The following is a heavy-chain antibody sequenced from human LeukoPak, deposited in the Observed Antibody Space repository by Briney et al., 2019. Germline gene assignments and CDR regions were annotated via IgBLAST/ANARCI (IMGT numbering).Heavy chain of an antibody. CDR2: IWYDGSNK. J-gene: IGHJ2*01. V-gene: IGHV3-33*01. CDR3: ARDGPIVGATRGSYWYFDL. CDR1: GFTFSSYG. Sequence: GRSLRLSCAASGFTFSSYGMHWVRQAPGKGLEWVAVIWYDGSNKYYADSVKGRFTISRDNSKSTLYLQMNSLRAEDTAVYYCARDGPIVGATRGSYWYFDLWGRGTLVTVSS. D-gene: IGHD1-26*01.